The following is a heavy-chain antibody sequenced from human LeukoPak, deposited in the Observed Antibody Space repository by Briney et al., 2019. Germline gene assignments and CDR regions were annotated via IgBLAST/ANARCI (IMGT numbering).Heavy chain of an antibody. CDR1: GGSISSGDYY. CDR2: IYYSGST. V-gene: IGHV4-30-4*01. Sequence: SQTLSLTCTVSGGSISSGDYYWSWIRQPPGKGLEWIGYIYYSGSTYYNPSLKSRGTISVDTSKNQFSLKLSSVTAADTAVYYCARDQLRNDAFDIWGQGTMVTVSS. CDR3: ARDQLRNDAFDI. J-gene: IGHJ3*02. D-gene: IGHD1-26*01.